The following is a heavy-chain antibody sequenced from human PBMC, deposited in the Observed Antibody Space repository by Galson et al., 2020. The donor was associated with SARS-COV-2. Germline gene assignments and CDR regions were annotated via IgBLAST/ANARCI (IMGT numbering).Heavy chain of an antibody. V-gene: IGHV4-39*01. J-gene: IGHJ5*02. Sequence: ETLSPNCTVYGGHISSSSYYWGWIRQPPGKGLEWIGSIYYRGHTYYNPSTKSRVTITADTSKNQFSLKLSSVTAADTAVYYCARRKAGYCSSTSCYTDNWFDPWGQGTLVTVSS. CDR2: IYYRGHT. D-gene: IGHD2-2*02. CDR1: GGHISSSSYY. CDR3: ARRKAGYCSSTSCYTDNWFDP.